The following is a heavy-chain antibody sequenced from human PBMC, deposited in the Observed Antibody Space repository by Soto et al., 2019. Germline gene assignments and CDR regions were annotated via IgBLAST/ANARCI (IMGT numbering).Heavy chain of an antibody. Sequence: GASVKVSCKASGYTFTSYDVTWVRQAPGQGLEWMGWMNPNSGNTGYAQKFQGRVTMTRDTSISTAYMELSSLRAEGTAVYYCARDLLGPSIRSRSGYYYYYGMDVWGQGTTVTVSS. CDR1: GYTFTSYD. V-gene: IGHV1-8*01. CDR2: MNPNSGNT. D-gene: IGHD3-3*01. CDR3: ARDLLGPSIRSRSGYYYYYGMDV. J-gene: IGHJ6*02.